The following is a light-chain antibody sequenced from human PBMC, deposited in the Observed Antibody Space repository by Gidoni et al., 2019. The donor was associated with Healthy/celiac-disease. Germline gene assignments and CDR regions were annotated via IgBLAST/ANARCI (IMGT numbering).Light chain of an antibody. CDR2: GAS. J-gene: IGKJ2*01. Sequence: EIVLTPSPGTMSLSPREKATLSCRARQSVNSSYLAWYQQKPGQAPRLLIYGASSRATGIPDRFSGSGSGTDFTLTISRLKPEDFAVYYCQQYGSSPYTFGQGTKLEIK. V-gene: IGKV3-20*01. CDR1: QSVNSSY. CDR3: QQYGSSPYT.